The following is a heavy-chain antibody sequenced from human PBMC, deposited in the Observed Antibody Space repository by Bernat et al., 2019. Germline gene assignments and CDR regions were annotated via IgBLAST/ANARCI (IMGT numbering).Heavy chain of an antibody. CDR1: AGSISSHKYL. V-gene: IGHV4-39*07. CDR2: VCSGGST. Sequence: QLQLQESGPGLVTPSETLSLTCTFSAGSISSHKYLWGWIREPPGKGLWWIGSVCSGGSTYYNPSLKGRVTISVDTSKNQFSLKVSSVTAADTAVYYCARDKGSDDGDYGGAGSFDYWGQGTLVTVSS. D-gene: IGHD4-17*01. J-gene: IGHJ4*02. CDR3: ARDKGSDDGDYGGAGSFDY.